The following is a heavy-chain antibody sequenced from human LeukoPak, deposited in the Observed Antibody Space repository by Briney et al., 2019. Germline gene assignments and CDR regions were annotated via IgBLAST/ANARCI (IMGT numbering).Heavy chain of an antibody. CDR1: GGSISSGGYS. Sequence: ASETLSLTCAVSGGSISSGGYSWSWIRPPPGKGLEWIGYIYHSGSTYYNPSLKSRVTISVDRSKNQFSLKLSSVTAADTAVYYCARVRGDGACDPWGQGTLVTVSS. CDR3: ARVRGDGACDP. D-gene: IGHD3-10*01. CDR2: IYHSGST. J-gene: IGHJ5*02. V-gene: IGHV4-30-2*01.